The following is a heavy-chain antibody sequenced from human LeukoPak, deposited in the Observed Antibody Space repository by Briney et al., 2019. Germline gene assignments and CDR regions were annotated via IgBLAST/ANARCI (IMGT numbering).Heavy chain of an antibody. CDR3: ARGRYCSGGSCHYFDY. V-gene: IGHV4-59*01. D-gene: IGHD2-15*01. CDR2: IYYSGST. Sequence: SETLSLTCTVSGGSISSYYWSWIRQPPGEGLEWIGYIYYSGSTNYNPSLKSRVTISVDTSKNQFSLKLSSVTAADTAVYYCARGRYCSGGSCHYFDYWGQGTLVTVSS. CDR1: GGSISSYY. J-gene: IGHJ4*02.